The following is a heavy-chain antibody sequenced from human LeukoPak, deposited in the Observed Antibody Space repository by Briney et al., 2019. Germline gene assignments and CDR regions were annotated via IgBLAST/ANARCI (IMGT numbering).Heavy chain of an antibody. D-gene: IGHD3/OR15-3a*01. V-gene: IGHV1-46*01. J-gene: IGHJ4*02. CDR2: INPSGGST. CDR1: RYTFTSYY. CDR3: ARDLISAVARGFDY. Sequence: ATLNISCKASRYTFTSYYMTWVRQTPGQGLEWMGIINPSGGSTSYAQKYQGRVTMTRDTSTSTVYMELSSLRSEDTAVYYCARDLISAVARGFDYWGQGTLVTVSS.